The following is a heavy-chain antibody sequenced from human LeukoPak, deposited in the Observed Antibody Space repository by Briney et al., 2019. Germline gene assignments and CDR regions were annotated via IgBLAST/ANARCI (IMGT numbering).Heavy chain of an antibody. CDR1: GGSISRSPYY. D-gene: IGHD1-26*01. CDR3: AREGNTGSLTHFDY. CDR2: IYYSGRT. J-gene: IGHJ4*02. Sequence: PSETLSLTCTVSGGSISRSPYYWGWIRQPPGKGLEWIGNIYYSGRTNSNPSLKSRVTMSLDTSKNQFSLKLSSVTAADTAVYYCAREGNTGSLTHFDYWGQGTLVTVSS. V-gene: IGHV4-39*07.